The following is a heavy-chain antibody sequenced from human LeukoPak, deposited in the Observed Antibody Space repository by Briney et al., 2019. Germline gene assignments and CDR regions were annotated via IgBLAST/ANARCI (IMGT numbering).Heavy chain of an antibody. CDR3: ARDLAVAGKGGSGY. V-gene: IGHV3-30-3*01. J-gene: IGHJ4*02. Sequence: GGSLRLSCAASGFTFSSYAMHWVRQAPGKGLEWVAVISYDGSSKYYADSVKGRFTISRDNSKNTLYLQMNSLRAEDTAVYYCARDLAVAGKGGSGYWGQGTLVTVSS. CDR2: ISYDGSSK. D-gene: IGHD6-19*01. CDR1: GFTFSSYA.